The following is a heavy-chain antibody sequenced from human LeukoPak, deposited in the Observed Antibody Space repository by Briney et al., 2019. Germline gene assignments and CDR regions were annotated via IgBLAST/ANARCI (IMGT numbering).Heavy chain of an antibody. CDR1: GFTFSSYW. J-gene: IGHJ5*02. CDR2: SNSDGSST. D-gene: IGHD3-22*01. V-gene: IGHV3-74*01. CDR3: ARGRVYYYDTSGYSP. Sequence: GGSLRLSCAASGFTFSSYWMHWVRQAPGKGLVWVSRSNSDGSSTTYADSVKGRFTISRDNAKNMLYLQMNSLRVEDTAVYYCARGRVYYYDTSGYSPWGQGTLVTVSS.